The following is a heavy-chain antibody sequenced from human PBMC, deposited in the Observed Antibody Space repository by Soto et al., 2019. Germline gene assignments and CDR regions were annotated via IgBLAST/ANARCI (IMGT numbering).Heavy chain of an antibody. CDR2: IKQDGSEK. J-gene: IGHJ6*02. CDR3: ARVADPYYYYGMDV. Sequence: EVQLVESGGGLVQPGGSLRLSCAASGFTFSSYWMSWVRQAPGKGLEWVANIKQDGSEKYYVDSVKGRFTISRDNAKNSLYLQMSSLRAEDSAVYYCARVADPYYYYGMDVWGQGTTVTVS. D-gene: IGHD6-25*01. V-gene: IGHV3-7*05. CDR1: GFTFSSYW.